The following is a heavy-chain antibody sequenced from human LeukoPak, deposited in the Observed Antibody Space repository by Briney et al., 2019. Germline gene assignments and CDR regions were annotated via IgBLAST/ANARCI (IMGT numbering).Heavy chain of an antibody. CDR3: ARTKYYYGSFDI. CDR2: INPNSGGT. J-gene: IGHJ3*02. CDR1: GYTFTGYY. Sequence: ASVKVSCKASGYTFTGYYMHWVRQAPGQGLEWMGWINPNSGGTNYAQKFQGRVTMTRDTSISTAYMELSRLRSDDTAVYYCARTKYYYGSFDIWGQGTMVTVSA. V-gene: IGHV1-2*02. D-gene: IGHD3-10*01.